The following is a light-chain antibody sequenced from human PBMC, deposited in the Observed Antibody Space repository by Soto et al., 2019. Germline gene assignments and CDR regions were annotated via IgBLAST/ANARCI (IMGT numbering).Light chain of an antibody. CDR3: SSYTTSSTWV. CDR2: EAS. CDR1: SSDVGVYNS. Sequence: QSALTQPASVSGSPGQSITISCTGTSSDVGVYNSVSWYQHHPGKAPQLIIYEASKRPSGVSHRFSGSKSGNKASLTISGLQAEDEADYYCSSYTTSSTWVFGGGTKVTVL. V-gene: IGLV2-14*01. J-gene: IGLJ3*02.